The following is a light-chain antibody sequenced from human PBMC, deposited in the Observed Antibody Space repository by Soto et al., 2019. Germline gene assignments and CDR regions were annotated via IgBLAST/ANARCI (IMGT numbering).Light chain of an antibody. CDR1: SSDVGGYNY. CDR3: SSYTRSSTLYV. J-gene: IGLJ1*01. CDR2: DVS. V-gene: IGLV2-14*01. Sequence: QSALTQPASVFGSPGQSITISCTGTSSDVGGYNYVSWYQQHPGKAPKLMIYDVSNRPSGVSNRFSGSKSGNTASLTISGLQAEDEADYYCSSYTRSSTLYVFGTGTKLTVL.